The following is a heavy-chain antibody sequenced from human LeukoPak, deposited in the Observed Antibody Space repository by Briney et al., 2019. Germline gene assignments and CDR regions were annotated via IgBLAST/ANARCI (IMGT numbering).Heavy chain of an antibody. CDR3: ARADYSDFDY. CDR2: ISGNAGST. Sequence: QTGGSLRLSCAASGFTLSSYAMSWVRQAPGKGLEWVSLISGNAGSTYYADSVKGRFTISRDNAKNTLYLQMNSLRAEDTAVYYCARADYSDFDYWGQGTLVTVSS. J-gene: IGHJ4*02. D-gene: IGHD4-11*01. V-gene: IGHV3-23*01. CDR1: GFTLSSYA.